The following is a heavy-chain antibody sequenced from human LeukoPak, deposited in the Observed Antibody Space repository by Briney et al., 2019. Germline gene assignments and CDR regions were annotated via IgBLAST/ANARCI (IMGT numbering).Heavy chain of an antibody. CDR2: ISGSGGST. J-gene: IGHJ4*02. D-gene: IGHD3-16*02. CDR3: AKMGLRLGELSAFDY. CDR1: GFTFSSYA. Sequence: GASLRLSCAASGFTFSSYAMSWVRQAPGKGLEWVSAISGSGGSTYYADSVKGRFTLSRDNSKNTLYLQMNSLRAEDTAVYYCAKMGLRLGELSAFDYWGQGTLVTVSS. V-gene: IGHV3-23*01.